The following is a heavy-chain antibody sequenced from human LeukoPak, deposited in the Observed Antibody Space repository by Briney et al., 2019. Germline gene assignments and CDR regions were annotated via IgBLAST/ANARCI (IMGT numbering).Heavy chain of an antibody. D-gene: IGHD3-10*01. CDR2: ISYDGSNK. CDR1: GFTFSRYG. Sequence: PGGSLRLSCAASGFTFSRYGMHWVRQAPGKGLEWVAVISYDGSNKYYADSVKGRFTIFRDNSKNTLYLQMNSLRAEDTAVYYCAKAQRPSMVRGVIITDPVDYWGQGTLVTVYS. V-gene: IGHV3-30*18. CDR3: AKAQRPSMVRGVIITDPVDY. J-gene: IGHJ4*02.